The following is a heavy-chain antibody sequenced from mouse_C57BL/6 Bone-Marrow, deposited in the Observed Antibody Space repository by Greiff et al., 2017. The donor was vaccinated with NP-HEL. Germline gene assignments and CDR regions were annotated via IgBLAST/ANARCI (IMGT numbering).Heavy chain of an antibody. V-gene: IGHV5-4*01. J-gene: IGHJ3*01. CDR3: ARDLGYGSSKFAY. CDR1: GFTFSSYA. D-gene: IGHD1-1*01. CDR2: ISDGGSYT. Sequence: EVQLQESGGGLVKPGGSLKLSCAASGFTFSSYAMSWVRQTPEKRLEWVATISDGGSYTYYPDNVKGRFTISRDNAKNNLYLQMSHLKSEDTAMYYCARDLGYGSSKFAYWGQGTLVTVSA.